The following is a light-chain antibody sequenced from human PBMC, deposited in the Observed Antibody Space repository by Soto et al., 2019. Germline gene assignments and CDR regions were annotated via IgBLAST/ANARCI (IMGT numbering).Light chain of an antibody. V-gene: IGKV1-5*01. CDR1: QSISSW. CDR3: QHYNSYSEA. J-gene: IGKJ1*01. CDR2: DAS. Sequence: DIQMTQSPSTLSASVGDRVTITCRASQSISSWLAWYQQKPGRAPKFLIYDASSLESGVPSRFSGSGSGTEFTLTISNLQPDDFATYYCQHYNSYSEAFGQGTKVDIK.